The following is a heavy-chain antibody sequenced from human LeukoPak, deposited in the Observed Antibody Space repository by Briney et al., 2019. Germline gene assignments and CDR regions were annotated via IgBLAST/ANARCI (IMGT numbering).Heavy chain of an antibody. CDR3: ASNLILPHTYGMDV. D-gene: IGHD2-8*01. V-gene: IGHV3-66*01. Sequence: GGSLRLSCAASGFTVSSNYMSWVRQAPGKGLEWVSVIYSGGSTYYADSVEGRFTISRDNSKNTLYLQMNSLRAEDTAVYYCASNLILPHTYGMDVWGQGTTVTVSS. J-gene: IGHJ6*02. CDR2: IYSGGST. CDR1: GFTVSSNY.